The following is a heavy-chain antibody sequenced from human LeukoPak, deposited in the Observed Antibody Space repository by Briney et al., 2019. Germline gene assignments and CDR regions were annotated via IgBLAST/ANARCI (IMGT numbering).Heavy chain of an antibody. Sequence: GGSLRLSCAASGFTFDDYGMSWVRQAPGKGLEWVSGINWNGGSTGYADSVKGRFTISRDNAKNSLYLQMNSLRAEDTALYYCARGSMGIQLWLMGDYWGQGALVTVSS. J-gene: IGHJ4*02. CDR3: ARGSMGIQLWLMGDY. CDR1: GFTFDDYG. V-gene: IGHV3-20*04. CDR2: INWNGGST. D-gene: IGHD5-18*01.